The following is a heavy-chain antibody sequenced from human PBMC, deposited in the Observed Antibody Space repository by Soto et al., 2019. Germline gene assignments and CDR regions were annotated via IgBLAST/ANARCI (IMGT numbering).Heavy chain of an antibody. D-gene: IGHD3-3*01. Sequence: GASVKVSCKASGGTFSSYAISWVRQAPGQGLEWMGGIIPIFGTANYAQKFQGRVTITADESKNTLYLQMNSLRAEDTAVYYCARVLRFLEWLLPDFDYWGQGTLVTVSS. CDR1: GGTFSSYA. CDR2: IIPIFGTA. J-gene: IGHJ4*02. CDR3: ARVLRFLEWLLPDFDY. V-gene: IGHV1-69*13.